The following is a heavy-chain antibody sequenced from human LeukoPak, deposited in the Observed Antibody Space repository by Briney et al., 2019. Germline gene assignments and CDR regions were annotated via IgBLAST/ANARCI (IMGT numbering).Heavy chain of an antibody. CDR3: ARGPRGYYYGSAFDP. CDR2: IYYSGST. J-gene: IGHJ5*02. V-gene: IGHV4-59*01. Sequence: SETLSLTCTVSGGSISSYYWSWIRQPPGKGLEWIGYIYYSGSTNYNPSLRSRVTISVDTSKNQFSLKLSSVTAADTAVYYCARGPRGYYYGSAFDPWGQGTLVTVSS. D-gene: IGHD3-10*01. CDR1: GGSISSYY.